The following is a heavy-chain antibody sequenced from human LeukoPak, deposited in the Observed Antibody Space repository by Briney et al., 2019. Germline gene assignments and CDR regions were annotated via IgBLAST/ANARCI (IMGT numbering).Heavy chain of an antibody. Sequence: GESLKLSCKASGYSFTTYWIAWVRQMPGKGLECMGIIYPGDSDTRYSPSFQGQVTISVDKSISTAYLQWSSLKASDTAMYYCARHGSGTNWFDPWGQGTLVTVSS. J-gene: IGHJ5*02. V-gene: IGHV5-51*01. CDR1: GYSFTTYW. CDR2: IYPGDSDT. CDR3: ARHGSGTNWFDP.